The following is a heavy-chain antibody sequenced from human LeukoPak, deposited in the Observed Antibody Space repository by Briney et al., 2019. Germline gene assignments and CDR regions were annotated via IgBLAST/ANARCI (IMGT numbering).Heavy chain of an antibody. CDR1: GYTFTSYG. V-gene: IGHV1-18*01. CDR2: ISAYNGNT. D-gene: IGHD2-21*01. J-gene: IGHJ6*02. Sequence: ASVKVSCKASGYTFTSYGISWVRQAPGQGLEWMGWISAYNGNTNYAQKLQGRVTMTTDASTSTAYMELRSLRSDDTAVYYCGKDISAGGMDVWGQGTPVTVSS. CDR3: GKDISAGGMDV.